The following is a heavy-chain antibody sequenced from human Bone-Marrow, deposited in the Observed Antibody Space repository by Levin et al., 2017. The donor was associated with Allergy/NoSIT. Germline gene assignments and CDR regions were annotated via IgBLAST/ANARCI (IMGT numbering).Heavy chain of an antibody. Sequence: SETLSLTCSVSGASVTRTSSYWGWIRQPPGKGLEWIGSIHYSGSTYYNPSLKSRVTVSVDTSKNQFSLRLTSVTAADTAVYYCARLNYTDSLNFHGMDVWGQGTTVTVSS. CDR2: IHYSGST. D-gene: IGHD4-17*01. CDR3: ARLNYTDSLNFHGMDV. V-gene: IGHV4-39*01. CDR1: GASVTRTSSY. J-gene: IGHJ6*02.